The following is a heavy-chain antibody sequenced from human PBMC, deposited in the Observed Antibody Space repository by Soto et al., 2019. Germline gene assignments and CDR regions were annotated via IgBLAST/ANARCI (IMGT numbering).Heavy chain of an antibody. D-gene: IGHD2-2*01. J-gene: IGHJ6*02. CDR1: GYTFTSYG. Sequence: ASVKVSCKASGYTFTSYGISWVRQAPGQGLEWMGWISAYNGNTNYAQKLQGRVTMTTDTSTSTAYMELRSPRSDDTAVYYCARAGGLEVVVPAAIYYYYGMDVWGQGTTVTVSS. CDR3: ARAGGLEVVVPAAIYYYYGMDV. CDR2: ISAYNGNT. V-gene: IGHV1-18*04.